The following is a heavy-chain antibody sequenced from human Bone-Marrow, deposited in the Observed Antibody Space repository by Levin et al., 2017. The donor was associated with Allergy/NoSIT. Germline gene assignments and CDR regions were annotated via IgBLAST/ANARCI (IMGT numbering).Heavy chain of an antibody. CDR2: ISGSGDST. CDR3: AKLGYGSRYYYYGMDV. V-gene: IGHV3-23*01. CDR1: GFTFSNYA. D-gene: IGHD3-10*01. J-gene: IGHJ6*02. Sequence: GGSLRLSCAASGFTFSNYAMSWVRQAPGKGLEWVSAISGSGDSTYYADSVKGRFTISRDNSKNTLYLQMNSLRAEDTAVFHCAKLGYGSRYYYYGMDVWGQGTTVTVSS.